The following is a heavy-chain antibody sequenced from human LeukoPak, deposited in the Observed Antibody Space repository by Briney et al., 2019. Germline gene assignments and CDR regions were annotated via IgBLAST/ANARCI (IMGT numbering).Heavy chain of an antibody. D-gene: IGHD3-10*01. CDR3: ATGPLGSGTRRRWFDP. J-gene: IGHJ5*02. Sequence: ASVKVSCKVSGYTLTELSMHWVRQAPGKGLEWMGGFDPEDGETIYAQKFQGRVTMTEDTSTDTAYMELSSLRSEDTAVYYCATGPLGSGTRRRWFDPWGQGTLVTVSS. V-gene: IGHV1-24*01. CDR1: GYTLTELS. CDR2: FDPEDGET.